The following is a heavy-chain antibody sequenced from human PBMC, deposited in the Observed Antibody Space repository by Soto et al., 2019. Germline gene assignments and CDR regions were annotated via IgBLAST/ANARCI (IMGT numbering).Heavy chain of an antibody. Sequence: GGSLRLSCAASGFTFSNAWMSWVRQAPGKGLEWVGRIKRKTDGGTTDYAAPVKGRFTISRDDSKNTLYLQMNSLKTEDTAVYYCTTVGLGSYGYEGYWGQGTLVTVSS. CDR3: TTVGLGSYGYEGY. CDR1: GFTFSNAW. V-gene: IGHV3-15*01. D-gene: IGHD5-18*01. CDR2: IKRKTDGGTT. J-gene: IGHJ4*02.